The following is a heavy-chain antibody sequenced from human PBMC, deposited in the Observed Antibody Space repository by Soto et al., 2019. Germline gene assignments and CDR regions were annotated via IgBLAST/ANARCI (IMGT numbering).Heavy chain of an antibody. D-gene: IGHD3-3*01. CDR3: ARGGKHDYDFWSGYLYYFDY. CDR1: GGTFSSHA. J-gene: IGHJ4*02. V-gene: IGHV1-69*05. Sequence: SVKVSCKASGGTFSSHAISWVRQAPGQGLEWMGGIIPFFKATNYAQKFQGRVTMTRNTSISTAYMELSSLRSEDTAVYYCARGGKHDYDFWSGYLYYFDYWGQGTLVTVSS. CDR2: IIPFFKAT.